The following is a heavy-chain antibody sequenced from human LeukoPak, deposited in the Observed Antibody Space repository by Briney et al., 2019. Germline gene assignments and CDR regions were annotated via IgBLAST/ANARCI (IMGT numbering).Heavy chain of an antibody. Sequence: PGGSLRLSCAASGNYWMHWVRQVPGKGLVWVSHINSDGSWTSYADSVKGRFTISKDNAKNTVYLQMNSLRAEDTAVYYCAKRTSYSGTYPHFDYWGQGTLVTVSS. CDR2: INSDGSWT. CDR3: AKRTSYSGTYPHFDY. CDR1: GNYW. J-gene: IGHJ4*02. D-gene: IGHD1-26*01. V-gene: IGHV3-74*01.